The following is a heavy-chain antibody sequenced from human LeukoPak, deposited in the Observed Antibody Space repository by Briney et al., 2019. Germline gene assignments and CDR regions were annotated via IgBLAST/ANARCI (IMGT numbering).Heavy chain of an antibody. J-gene: IGHJ4*02. V-gene: IGHV4-34*01. Sequence: PSETLSLTCAVYGGSFSGYYWSWIRQPPGKGLEWIGEINHSGSTNYNPSLKSRVTISVDTSKNQFSLRLSSVTAADTAVYYCARGRALYHWSTEFDYWGQGTLVTVSS. CDR3: ARGRALYHWSTEFDY. CDR2: INHSGST. CDR1: GGSFSGYY. D-gene: IGHD1-20*01.